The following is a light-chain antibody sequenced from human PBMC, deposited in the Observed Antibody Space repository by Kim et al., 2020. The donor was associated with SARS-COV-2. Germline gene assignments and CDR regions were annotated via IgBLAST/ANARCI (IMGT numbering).Light chain of an antibody. CDR2: LNSDGSH. CDR3: QTWGTGIWV. J-gene: IGLJ3*02. Sequence: ASVKLTCTLSSGHSSYAIAWHQQQPEKVPRYLMKLNSDGSHSKGDGIPDRFSGSSSGAERYLTISSLQSEDEADYYCQTWGTGIWVFGGGTQLTVL. CDR1: SGHSSYA. V-gene: IGLV4-69*01.